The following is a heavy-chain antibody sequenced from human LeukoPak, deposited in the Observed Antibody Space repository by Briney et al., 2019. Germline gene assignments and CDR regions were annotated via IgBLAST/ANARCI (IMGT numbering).Heavy chain of an antibody. CDR1: GFTFSSYG. CDR2: IWYDGSNK. Sequence: GRSLRLSCAASGFTFSSYGMHWVRQAPGKGLEWVAVIWYDGSNKYYADSVKGRFTISRDNSKNTLYLQMNSLRAEDTAVYYCARVLGTTLFDYWGQGTLVTVSS. V-gene: IGHV3-33*01. D-gene: IGHD1-7*01. J-gene: IGHJ4*02. CDR3: ARVLGTTLFDY.